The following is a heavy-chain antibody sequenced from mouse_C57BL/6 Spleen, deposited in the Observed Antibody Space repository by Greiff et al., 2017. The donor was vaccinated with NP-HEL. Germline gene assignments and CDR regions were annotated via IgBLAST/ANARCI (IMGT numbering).Heavy chain of an antibody. V-gene: IGHV1-72*01. J-gene: IGHJ4*01. Sequence: QVQLQQSGAELVKPGASVKLSCKASGYTFTRYWMHWVKQRPGRGLEWIGRIDPNSGGTKYNEKFKSKDTLTVDKPSSTAYMQLSSLTSEDSAFYYWARPYSNYLGYYAMDYWGQGTSVTVSS. D-gene: IGHD2-5*01. CDR1: GYTFTRYW. CDR3: ARPYSNYLGYYAMDY. CDR2: IDPNSGGT.